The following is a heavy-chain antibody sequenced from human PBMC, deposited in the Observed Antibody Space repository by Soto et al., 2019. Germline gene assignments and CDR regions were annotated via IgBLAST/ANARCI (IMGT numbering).Heavy chain of an antibody. Sequence: QVQLQQWGAGLLKPSETLSLTCAVYGGSFSGYYWSWIRQPPGKGLEWIGEINHSGSTNYNPSLKSRVTISVDTSKNQFSLKLSSVTAADTAVYYCARIGPYDYVWGSYRYRGPFDYWGQGTLVTVSS. CDR1: GGSFSGYY. J-gene: IGHJ4*02. CDR2: INHSGST. D-gene: IGHD3-16*02. CDR3: ARIGPYDYVWGSYRYRGPFDY. V-gene: IGHV4-34*01.